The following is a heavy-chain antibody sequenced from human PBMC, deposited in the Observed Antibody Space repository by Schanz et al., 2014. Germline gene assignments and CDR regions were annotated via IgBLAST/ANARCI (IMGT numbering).Heavy chain of an antibody. CDR1: GFNFSSYG. D-gene: IGHD3-22*01. Sequence: VQLVESGGGVVQPGRSLRLSCAASGFNFSSYGMHWVRQAPGKGLEWVSYISRSSSTIYYADSVRGRFTISRDNAKNSLYLQMNSLRAEDTGVYYCARGREVVAKIFDVWGQGTMVTVSS. J-gene: IGHJ3*01. CDR3: ARGREVVAKIFDV. V-gene: IGHV3-48*01. CDR2: ISRSSSTI.